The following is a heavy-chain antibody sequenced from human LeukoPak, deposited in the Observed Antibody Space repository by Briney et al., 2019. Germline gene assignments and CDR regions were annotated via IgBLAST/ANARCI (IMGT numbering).Heavy chain of an antibody. D-gene: IGHD1-26*01. CDR3: AREEWELLRYYYYYMDV. Sequence: GGSLRLSCATSGFIFSTYNMNWVRQAPGKGLEWVSYISLSSTAIYYADSVKGRFTVSRDNAKNSLYPQMNSLRAEDTAVYYCAREEWELLRYYYYYMDVWGKGTTVTVSS. J-gene: IGHJ6*03. CDR1: GFIFSTYN. V-gene: IGHV3-48*04. CDR2: ISLSSTAI.